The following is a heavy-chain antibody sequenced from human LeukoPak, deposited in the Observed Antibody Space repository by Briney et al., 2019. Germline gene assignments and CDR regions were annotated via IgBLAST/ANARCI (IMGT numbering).Heavy chain of an antibody. V-gene: IGHV1-2*02. CDR2: INPNSGGT. J-gene: IGHJ4*02. CDR3: ARDQGGSYPADFDD. D-gene: IGHD1-26*01. Sequence: ASVKVSCKASGYTFTGYYMHWVRQAPGQGLEWMGWINPNSGGTNYAQKFQGRVTMTRDTSISTAYMELSRLRSDDTAVYYCARDQGGSYPADFDDWGQGTLVTVSS. CDR1: GYTFTGYY.